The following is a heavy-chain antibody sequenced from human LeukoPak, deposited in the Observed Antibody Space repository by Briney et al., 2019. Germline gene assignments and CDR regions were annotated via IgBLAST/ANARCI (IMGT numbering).Heavy chain of an antibody. J-gene: IGHJ3*02. Sequence: GGSLRLSCAASRFTFSGYAMHWVRQAPGKGLEWVAVISYDGSKKYYADSVKGRFTISRDNSKNTLYLQMNSLRAEDTAVYYCARGTVTMVRGVIPQYGAFDIWGQGTMVTVSS. D-gene: IGHD3-10*01. CDR1: RFTFSGYA. V-gene: IGHV3-30-3*01. CDR2: ISYDGSKK. CDR3: ARGTVTMVRGVIPQYGAFDI.